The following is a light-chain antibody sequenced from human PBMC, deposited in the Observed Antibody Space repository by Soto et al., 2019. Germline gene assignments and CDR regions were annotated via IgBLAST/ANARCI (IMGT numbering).Light chain of an antibody. J-gene: IGLJ3*02. CDR3: QSYDSSLSGWV. CDR2: GNS. V-gene: IGLV1-40*01. CDR1: SSNIGAGYN. Sequence: QSVLTQPPSVSGAPGQRVTISCTGSSSNIGAGYNVHWYQQLPGTAPKLLIYGNSNRPSGVPERFSGSKSGTSASLAITGLQAEDEADYYCQSYDSSLSGWVFGGGTKLTV.